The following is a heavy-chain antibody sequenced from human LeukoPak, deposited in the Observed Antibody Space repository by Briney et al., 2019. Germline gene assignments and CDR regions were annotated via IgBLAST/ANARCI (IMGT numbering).Heavy chain of an antibody. CDR1: GLIFSNYA. D-gene: IGHD1-26*01. V-gene: IGHV3-23*01. CDR2: IGGSGVNT. Sequence: GGSLRLSCAASGLIFSNYAMSWARQAPGKGLEWVSVIGGSGVNTYYADSVKGRFTISRDNSKNTLFLQMNSLRAEDTAVYYCAKGMSGSSPYNWFDPWGQGTLVTVSS. CDR3: AKGMSGSSPYNWFDP. J-gene: IGHJ5*02.